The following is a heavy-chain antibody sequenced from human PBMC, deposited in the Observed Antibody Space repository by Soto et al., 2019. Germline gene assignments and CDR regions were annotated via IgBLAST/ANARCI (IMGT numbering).Heavy chain of an antibody. Sequence: PGGSLRLSCAASGFTFSNYGMHWVRQAPGKGLEWVAIIWHDGNNRYYADSVRGRFIISRDNYKNRLYLQMNSLRAEDTAVYYCASDRVGASDSYGLDVWGQGTPVTV. D-gene: IGHD1-26*01. CDR2: IWHDGNNR. V-gene: IGHV3-33*01. J-gene: IGHJ6*02. CDR3: ASDRVGASDSYGLDV. CDR1: GFTFSNYG.